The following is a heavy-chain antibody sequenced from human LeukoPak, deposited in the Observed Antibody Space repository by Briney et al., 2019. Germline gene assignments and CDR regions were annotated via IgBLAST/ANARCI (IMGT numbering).Heavy chain of an antibody. J-gene: IGHJ4*02. V-gene: IGHV3-23*01. CDR1: GFTFSSYA. CDR2: ISGSGGST. Sequence: GGSLRLSCAASGFTFSSYAMGWVRQAPGKGLEWVSAISGSGGSTYYADSVKGRFTISRDNSKNTLYLQMNSLRAEDTAVYYCAKGGSSSWFYFDYWGQGTLVTVSS. D-gene: IGHD6-13*01. CDR3: AKGGSSSWFYFDY.